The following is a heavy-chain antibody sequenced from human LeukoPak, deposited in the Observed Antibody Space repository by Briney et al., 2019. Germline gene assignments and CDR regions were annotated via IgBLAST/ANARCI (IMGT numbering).Heavy chain of an antibody. Sequence: PSQTLSLTCAVSGGSISSGDYPWSWIRQHPGKGLEWIGYIYYSGSTYYNPSLKSRVTISVDTSKNQFSLKLSSVTAADTAVYYCARDYRIAAGRGQTPRTKWFDPWGQGTLVTVSS. D-gene: IGHD6-25*01. V-gene: IGHV4-31*11. CDR2: IYYSGST. CDR1: GGSISSGDYP. CDR3: ARDYRIAAGRGQTPRTKWFDP. J-gene: IGHJ5*02.